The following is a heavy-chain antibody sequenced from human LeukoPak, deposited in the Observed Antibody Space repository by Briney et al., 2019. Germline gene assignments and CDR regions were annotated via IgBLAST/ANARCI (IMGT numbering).Heavy chain of an antibody. CDR2: IWYDGSNK. V-gene: IGHV3-33*01. Sequence: GRSLRLSCAASGFTFSSYGMHWVRQAPGKGLEWVAVIWYDGSNKYYADSVKGRFTISRDNVKNMLYLQMNSLAAEDTAMYYCVRDSGSYYPGYDYWGQGTLVTVSS. D-gene: IGHD1-26*01. CDR1: GFTFSSYG. CDR3: VRDSGSYYPGYDY. J-gene: IGHJ4*02.